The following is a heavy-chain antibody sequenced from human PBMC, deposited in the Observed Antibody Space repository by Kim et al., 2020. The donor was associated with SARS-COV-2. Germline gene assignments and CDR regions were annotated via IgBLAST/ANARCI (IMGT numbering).Heavy chain of an antibody. D-gene: IGHD2-8*01. CDR3: AKDSLISSARRAYF. CDR1: GFTFNNYA. CDR2: ISVTGSIT. Sequence: GGSLRLSCAASGFTFNNYAMGWVRQAPGKEPEWVSDISVTGSITNYADSVRGRFTISRDNLKNTLSLQMNSLRADDTAKYYCAKDSLISSARRAYF. J-gene: IGHJ4*01. V-gene: IGHV3-23*01.